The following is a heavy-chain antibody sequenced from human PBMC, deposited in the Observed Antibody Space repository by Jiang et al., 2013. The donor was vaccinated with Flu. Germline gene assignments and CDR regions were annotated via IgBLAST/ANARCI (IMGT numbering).Heavy chain of an antibody. V-gene: IGHV3-33*08. CDR3: ARGGYNFWSGFIASGRVAVDV. CDR2: IYYDGSNK. CDR1: GFTFRTYG. Sequence: VQLVESGGGVVQPGRSLRLSCAASGFTFRTYGMHWVRQAPGKGLEWVAVIYYDGSNKYFADSVKGRFTISRDNSKNKLFLQMNSLRTEDTAVYYCARGGYNFWSGFIASGRVAVDVWGQGTTVTVSS. D-gene: IGHD3-3*01. J-gene: IGHJ6*02.